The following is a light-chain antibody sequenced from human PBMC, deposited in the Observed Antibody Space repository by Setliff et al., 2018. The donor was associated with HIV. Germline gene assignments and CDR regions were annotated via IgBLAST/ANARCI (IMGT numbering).Light chain of an antibody. CDR1: SSDVGGYNY. V-gene: IGLV2-14*03. CDR3: CSYTSSTPLYV. CDR2: DVS. Sequence: QSVLTQPASVYGSPGQSITISCTGTSSDVGGYNYVSWYQQHPGKAPKFMIYDVSNRPSGVSNRFSGSKSGNTASLTISGLQAEDEAEYYCCSYTSSTPLYVFGTGTKVTGL. J-gene: IGLJ1*01.